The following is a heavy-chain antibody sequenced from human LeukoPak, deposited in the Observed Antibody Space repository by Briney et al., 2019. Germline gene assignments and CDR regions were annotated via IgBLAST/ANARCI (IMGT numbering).Heavy chain of an antibody. J-gene: IGHJ6*03. D-gene: IGHD5-12*01. CDR1: GYTLTELS. V-gene: IGHV1-24*01. CDR3: AAASPVDIVALRQRSMDD. Sequence: ASVKVSCKVSGYTLTELSMHWVRQAPGKGLEWMGGFDPEDGETIYAQKFQGRVTMTEDTSTDTAYMELSSLRSEDTAVYYCAAASPVDIVALRQRSMDDWGKGTTVTISS. CDR2: FDPEDGET.